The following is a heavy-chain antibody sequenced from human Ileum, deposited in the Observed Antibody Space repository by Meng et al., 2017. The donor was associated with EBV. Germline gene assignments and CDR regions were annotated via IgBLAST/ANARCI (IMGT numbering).Heavy chain of an antibody. CDR1: GGSVSISSYY. Sequence: GQPKEAGPGLVKPSETLSLTCTVCGGSVSISSYYWSWIRQPPGKGLEWIGYIYYSGNTNYNPSLESRVTKSVDTSKNQFSLKLRSVAASDTAVYYCARGWDTAMDSGWGQGTLVTVSS. CDR2: IYYSGNT. J-gene: IGHJ4*02. V-gene: IGHV4-61*01. CDR3: ARGWDTAMDSG. D-gene: IGHD5-18*01.